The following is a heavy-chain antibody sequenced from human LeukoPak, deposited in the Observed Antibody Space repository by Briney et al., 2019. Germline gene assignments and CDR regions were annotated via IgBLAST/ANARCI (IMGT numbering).Heavy chain of an antibody. J-gene: IGHJ6*04. CDR3: APADIVVVPAAHYYYYGMDV. V-gene: IGHV1-69*13. Sequence: VASVKVSCKASGGPFSSYAISWVRQAPGQGLEWMGGIIPIFGTANYAQKFQGRVTITADESTSTAYMELSSLRSEDTAVYYCAPADIVVVPAAHYYYYGMDVWGKGTTVTVSS. CDR2: IIPIFGTA. CDR1: GGPFSSYA. D-gene: IGHD2-2*01.